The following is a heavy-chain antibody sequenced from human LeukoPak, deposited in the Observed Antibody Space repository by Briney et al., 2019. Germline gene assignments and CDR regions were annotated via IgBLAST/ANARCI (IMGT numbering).Heavy chain of an antibody. V-gene: IGHV3-23*01. D-gene: IGHD4-23*01. CDR3: AKDLAYGGNSPFDY. CDR2: LSDSGGGT. J-gene: IGHJ4*02. Sequence: PGGSLRLSCAVSGFTFSSYAMSWVRQAPGKGLEWVSSLSDSGGGTYYADSVKGRFTISRENSKNTLYLQMNSLRAEDTAVYYCAKDLAYGGNSPFDYWGQGTLVTVSS. CDR1: GFTFSSYA.